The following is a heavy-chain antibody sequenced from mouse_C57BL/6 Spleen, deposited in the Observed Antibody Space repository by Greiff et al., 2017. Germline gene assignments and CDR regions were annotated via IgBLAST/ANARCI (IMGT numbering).Heavy chain of an antibody. CDR1: GYTFTSYW. V-gene: IGHV1-69*01. CDR3: ARSNYYSNPYAMGY. J-gene: IGHJ4*01. CDR2: LDPSDSYT. D-gene: IGHD2-5*01. Sequence: QVQLQQPGAELVLPGASVKLSCKASGYTFTSYWLHWVKQRPGQGLEWIGELDPSDSYTNYNQKFQGKSTLTVDKSSSTADMQLSSLTSEYSAVYYCARSNYYSNPYAMGYWGQGTSVTVSS.